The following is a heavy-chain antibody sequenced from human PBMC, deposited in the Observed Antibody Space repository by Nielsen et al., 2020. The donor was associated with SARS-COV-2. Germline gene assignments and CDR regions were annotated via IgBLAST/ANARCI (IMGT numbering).Heavy chain of an antibody. CDR2: MYYSGST. V-gene: IGHV4-31*03. Sequence: SETLSLTCTLSGGSISSGGYYWSWIRQHPGKGLEWIGYMYYSGSTYYNPSLKSRVTISVDTSKNQFSLKLSSVTAADTAVYYCARAPMIVVVITAFDIWGQGTMVTVSS. CDR3: ARAPMIVVVITAFDI. J-gene: IGHJ3*02. CDR1: GGSISSGGYY. D-gene: IGHD3-22*01.